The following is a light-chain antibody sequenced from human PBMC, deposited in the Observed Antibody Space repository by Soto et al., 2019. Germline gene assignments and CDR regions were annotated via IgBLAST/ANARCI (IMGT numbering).Light chain of an antibody. CDR2: AAS. J-gene: IGKJ4*01. Sequence: DIQMTQSPSSLSASVGDRVTITCRASQGISNFLAWYQQIPGKVPKLLIYAASTLQSGVPSRFSGSGSGTEFPLTISNLQPEDVATYYCQKHISAPLTFGGGTKVEIK. CDR3: QKHISAPLT. CDR1: QGISNF. V-gene: IGKV1-27*01.